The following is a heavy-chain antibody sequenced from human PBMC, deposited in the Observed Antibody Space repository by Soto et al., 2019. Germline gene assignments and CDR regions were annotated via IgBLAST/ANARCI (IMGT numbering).Heavy chain of an antibody. J-gene: IGHJ5*02. CDR2: IYYSGST. D-gene: IGHD5-12*01. Sequence: QVQLQESGPGLVKPSETLSVTCTVSGGSVSSRSHFWSWIRQPPGGGLQWIGYIYYSGSTNYNPSLNRRATLSVDTSRNQFSLRLTSVTAADTAVYYCARYDAESGSNKLDPWGQGTLVTVSS. CDR1: GGSVSSRSHF. CDR3: ARYDAESGSNKLDP. V-gene: IGHV4-61*01.